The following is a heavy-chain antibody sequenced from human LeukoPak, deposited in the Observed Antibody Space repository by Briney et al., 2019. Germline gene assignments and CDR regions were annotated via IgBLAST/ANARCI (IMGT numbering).Heavy chain of an antibody. J-gene: IGHJ4*02. D-gene: IGHD5-18*01. CDR3: AKEAPWATAMVILIDY. CDR2: ISYDGSNK. Sequence: PGGSLRLSCAASGFTFSSYAMSWVRQAPGKGLEWVAVISYDGSNKDYADSVKGRFTISRDNSKNTVYLQMNSLRVEDTAVYYCAKEAPWATAMVILIDYWGQGTLVTVSS. CDR1: GFTFSSYA. V-gene: IGHV3-30*18.